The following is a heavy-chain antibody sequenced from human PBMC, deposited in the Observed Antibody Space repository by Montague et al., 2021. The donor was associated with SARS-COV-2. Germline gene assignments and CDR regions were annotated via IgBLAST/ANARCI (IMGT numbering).Heavy chain of an antibody. CDR3: ARENTVTTFGGPYYIDS. J-gene: IGHJ4*02. V-gene: IGHV4-59*02. Sequence: SETLSLTCIVSGSSVRSYYWSWIRQPPGKGLEWIGYIYDSGSTNSNPSLKSRVNISVDTSRNQFSLKLSSVTAADTAVYYCARENTVTTFGGPYYIDSWGQGTLVTVPA. CDR2: IYDSGST. D-gene: IGHD4-17*01. CDR1: GSSVRSYY.